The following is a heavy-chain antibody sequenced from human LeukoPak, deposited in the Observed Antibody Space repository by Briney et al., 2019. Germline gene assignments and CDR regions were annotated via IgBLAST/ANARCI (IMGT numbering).Heavy chain of an antibody. Sequence: PGGSLRLSCAASGFTFDDYAMHWVRQAPGKGLEWVSGISWNSGSIGYADSVKGRFTISRDNAKNSLYLQMNSLRAEDTAVYYCARAGGILTGYWTFDYWGQGTLVTVSS. J-gene: IGHJ4*02. CDR3: ARAGGILTGYWTFDY. CDR1: GFTFDDYA. CDR2: ISWNSGSI. D-gene: IGHD3-9*01. V-gene: IGHV3-9*01.